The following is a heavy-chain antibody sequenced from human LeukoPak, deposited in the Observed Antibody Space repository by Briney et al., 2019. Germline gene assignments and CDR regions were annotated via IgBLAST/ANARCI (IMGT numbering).Heavy chain of an antibody. Sequence: ASVKVSCKASGYTFTGYYMHWVRQAPGQGLERMGRINPNSGGTNYAQKFQGRVTMTRDTSISTAYMELSRLRSDDTAVYYCARGGWDTAMVTNWFDPWGQGTLVTVSS. CDR1: GYTFTGYY. V-gene: IGHV1-2*06. J-gene: IGHJ5*02. CDR3: ARGGWDTAMVTNWFDP. CDR2: INPNSGGT. D-gene: IGHD5-18*01.